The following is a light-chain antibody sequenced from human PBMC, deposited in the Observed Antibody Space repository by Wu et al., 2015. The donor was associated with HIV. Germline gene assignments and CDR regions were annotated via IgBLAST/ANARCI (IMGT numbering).Light chain of an antibody. CDR1: QSISSW. J-gene: IGKJ5*01. CDR2: KAS. CDR3: QQYNSYPIT. V-gene: IGKV1-5*03. Sequence: DIQMTQSPSTLSASVGDRVTITCRASQSISSWLAWYQQKPGKAPNLLIYKASSLESGVPSRFSGSGSGTEFTLTISSLQPDDFATYYCQQYNSYPITFGQGHDWRLN.